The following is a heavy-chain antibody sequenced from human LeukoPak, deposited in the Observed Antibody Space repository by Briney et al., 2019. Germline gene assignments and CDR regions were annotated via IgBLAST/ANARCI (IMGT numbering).Heavy chain of an antibody. J-gene: IGHJ4*02. CDR3: ARGRLQLWSYPFDY. CDR1: GGSISSGGYY. CDR2: IYYSGST. Sequence: PSQTLSLTCTVSGGSISSGGYYWSWIRQHPGKGLEWIGYIYYSGSTYYNPSLKSRVTISVDTSKSQFSLKLSSVTAADTAVYYCARGRLQLWSYPFDYWGQGTLVTVSS. D-gene: IGHD5-18*01. V-gene: IGHV4-31*03.